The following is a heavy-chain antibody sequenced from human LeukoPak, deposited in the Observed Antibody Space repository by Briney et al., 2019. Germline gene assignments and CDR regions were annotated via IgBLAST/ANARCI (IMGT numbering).Heavy chain of an antibody. J-gene: IGHJ4*02. V-gene: IGHV4-34*01. Sequence: PSETLSLTCTVSGGSFSGYYWSWIRQPPGKGLEWIGEINHSGSTNYNPSLKSRVTISVDTSKNQFSLKLSPVTAADTAVYYCARLRRGGSYYFDYWGREPWSPSPQ. CDR3: ARLRRGGSYYFDY. D-gene: IGHD1-26*01. CDR1: GGSFSGYY. CDR2: INHSGST.